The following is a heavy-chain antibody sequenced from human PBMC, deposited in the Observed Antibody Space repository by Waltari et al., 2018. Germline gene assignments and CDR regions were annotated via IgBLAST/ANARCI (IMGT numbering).Heavy chain of an antibody. CDR1: GVTFSNYA. V-gene: IGHV3-23*01. J-gene: IGHJ5*02. CDR3: AKNANANYINWFDP. CDR2: ITGSGDNT. Sequence: EVQLLESGGGLVQPGGSLRLSCEASGVTFSNYAISWVRQAPGKGLEWVSGITGSGDNTYYAGSVKGRFTISRDNSKNTLSLQMNSLRDDDTAVYSCAKNANANYINWFDPWGQGTLVTVSS. D-gene: IGHD1-7*01.